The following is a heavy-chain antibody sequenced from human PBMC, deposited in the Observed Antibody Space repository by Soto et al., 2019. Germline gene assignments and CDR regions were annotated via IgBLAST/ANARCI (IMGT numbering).Heavy chain of an antibody. Sequence: GGSLRLSCAASGFTFSSYSMNWVRQAPGKGLEWVSYISSSSITIYYADSVKGRFTISRDFAKNSLFLQMNSLRDEDTAVYYCAREGVYYYYGMDVWGQGTTVTVSS. CDR1: GFTFSSYS. V-gene: IGHV3-48*02. CDR3: AREGVYYYYGMDV. J-gene: IGHJ6*02. CDR2: ISSSSITI. D-gene: IGHD3-16*01.